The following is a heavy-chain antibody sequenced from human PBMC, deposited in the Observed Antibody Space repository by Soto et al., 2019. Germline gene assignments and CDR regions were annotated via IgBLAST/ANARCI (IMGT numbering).Heavy chain of an antibody. CDR3: AKNGQWLATPPEA. Sequence: PGGSLRLSCAASGFMFSAYWMSWVRQAPGKGLEWVASITDSGYTASYAETVEGRFTVSRDNSENKLHLQMNELSAEDTATYYCAKNGQWLATPPEAWGQGTLVTVSS. CDR1: GFMFSAYW. V-gene: IGHV3-23*01. D-gene: IGHD6-19*01. CDR2: ITDSGYTA. J-gene: IGHJ4*02.